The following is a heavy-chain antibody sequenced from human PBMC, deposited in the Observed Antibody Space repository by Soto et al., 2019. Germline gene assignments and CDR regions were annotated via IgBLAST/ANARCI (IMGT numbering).Heavy chain of an antibody. CDR2: ISYDGSNK. V-gene: IGHV3-30*18. Sequence: GGSLRLSCAASGFTFSSYGMHWVRQAPGKGLEWVAVISYDGSNKYYADSVKGRFTISRDNSKNTLYLQMNSLRAEDTAVYYCAKEGEMTTVTPEPYYYYYGMDVWGQGTTVTVSS. CDR3: AKEGEMTTVTPEPYYYYYGMDV. J-gene: IGHJ6*02. D-gene: IGHD4-4*01. CDR1: GFTFSSYG.